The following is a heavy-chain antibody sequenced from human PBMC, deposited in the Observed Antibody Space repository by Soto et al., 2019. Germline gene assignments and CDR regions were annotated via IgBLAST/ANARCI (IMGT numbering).Heavy chain of an antibody. Sequence: QVQLVQSGAEVKKPGATVKVSCKTSGYTFTYYHIHLLRQAPGQGLEWMGKIYPSGGSTNYAQKFWGRVPVRIDTPTRTVNMELRRLTSDDTAVYYCARYAAFSNYAYNWFAPWGQGTLVTVSS. CDR1: GYTFTYYH. V-gene: IGHV1-46*01. CDR2: IYPSGGST. D-gene: IGHD4-4*01. J-gene: IGHJ5*02. CDR3: ARYAAFSNYAYNWFAP.